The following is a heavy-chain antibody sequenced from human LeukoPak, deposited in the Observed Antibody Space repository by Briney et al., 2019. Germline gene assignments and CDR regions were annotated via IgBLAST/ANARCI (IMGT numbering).Heavy chain of an antibody. CDR1: GYTFTGYY. Sequence: GASVKVSCKASGYTFTGYYMHWVRHAPGQGLEWMGWINPNSGGTNYAQKFQGRVTMTRDTSISTAYMELSRLRSDDTAVYYCGYDSSGYHYFDYWGQGTLVTVSS. CDR3: GYDSSGYHYFDY. D-gene: IGHD3-22*01. J-gene: IGHJ4*02. V-gene: IGHV1-2*02. CDR2: INPNSGGT.